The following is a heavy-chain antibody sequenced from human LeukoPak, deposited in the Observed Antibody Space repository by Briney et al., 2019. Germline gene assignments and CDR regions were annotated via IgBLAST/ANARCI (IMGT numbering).Heavy chain of an antibody. CDR2: IYYSGTT. CDR3: ARAPKNYYDSSGYYSLAFDI. D-gene: IGHD3-22*01. Sequence: SETLSLTCTVSGGSIGSYYWSWIRQPPGKGLEWIGYIYYSGTTNYNPSLKSRVTISVDTSKNQFSLKLSSVTAADTAVYYCARAPKNYYDSSGYYSLAFDIWGQGTMVTVSS. V-gene: IGHV4-59*01. J-gene: IGHJ3*02. CDR1: GGSIGSYY.